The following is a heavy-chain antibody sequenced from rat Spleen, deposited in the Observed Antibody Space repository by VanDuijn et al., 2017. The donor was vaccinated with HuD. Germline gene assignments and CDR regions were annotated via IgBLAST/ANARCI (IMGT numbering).Heavy chain of an antibody. CDR2: GSRGGNT. J-gene: IGHJ4*01. CDR1: GFSLTSDG. D-gene: IGHD4-3*01. V-gene: IGHV2S12*01. CDR3: ARHLREASGVMDA. Sequence: QVQLKESGPGLVQPSQTLSLTCTVSGFSLTSDGVSWVRQPPGKGLEWIAAGSRGGNTYYDSTLKSRLSISRDTSKSQVLLKMNSLQPEDTGTYYCARHLREASGVMDAWGQGASVTVSS.